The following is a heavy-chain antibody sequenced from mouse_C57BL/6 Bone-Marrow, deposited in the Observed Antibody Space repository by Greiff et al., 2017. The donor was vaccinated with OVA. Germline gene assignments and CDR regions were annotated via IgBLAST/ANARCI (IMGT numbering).Heavy chain of an antibody. J-gene: IGHJ1*03. CDR2: IDPSDSYT. CDR1: GYTFTSYW. V-gene: IGHV1-69*01. D-gene: IGHD2-3*01. Sequence: QVQLKQSGAELVMPGASVKLSCKASGYTFTSYWMHWVKQRPGQGLEWIGEIDPSDSYTNYNQKFKGKSTLTVDKSSSTAYMQLSSLTSEDSAVYYCARSRWLPGYFDVWGTGTTVTVSS. CDR3: ARSRWLPGYFDV.